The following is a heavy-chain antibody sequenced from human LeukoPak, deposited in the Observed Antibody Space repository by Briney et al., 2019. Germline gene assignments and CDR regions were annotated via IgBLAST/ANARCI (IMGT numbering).Heavy chain of an antibody. CDR2: IKQDGSEK. CDR1: GFTFSSYW. Sequence: GGSLRLSCAASGFTFSSYWMSWVRQAPGKGLEWVVNIKQDGSEKYYVDSVKGRFTISRDNAKNSLYLQTNSLRAEDTAVYYCARVGYYYDSSAYDAFDIWGQGTMVTVSS. CDR3: ARVGYYYDSSAYDAFDI. J-gene: IGHJ3*02. V-gene: IGHV3-7*01. D-gene: IGHD3-22*01.